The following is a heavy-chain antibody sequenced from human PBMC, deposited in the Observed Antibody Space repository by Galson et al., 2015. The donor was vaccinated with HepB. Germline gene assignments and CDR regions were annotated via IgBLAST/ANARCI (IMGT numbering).Heavy chain of an antibody. Sequence: SVKVSCKASGYTFTSYAMHWVRQAPGQRLEWMGWINAGNGNTKYSQKFQGRVTITRDTSTSTAYMELSSLRSEDTAVYYCAREHYDCWSGSMTWGQGTLVTVSS. CDR1: GYTFTSYA. V-gene: IGHV1-3*01. CDR3: AREHYDCWSGSMT. J-gene: IGHJ4*02. CDR2: INAGNGNT. D-gene: IGHD3-3*01.